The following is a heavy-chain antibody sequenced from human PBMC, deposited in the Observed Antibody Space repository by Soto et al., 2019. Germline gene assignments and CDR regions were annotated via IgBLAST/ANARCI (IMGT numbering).Heavy chain of an antibody. CDR2: ITPFNGDV. CDR3: ATGGAGPAPFTWELPDH. J-gene: IGHJ4*02. V-gene: IGHV1-45*02. Sequence: QMQLVQSGAEVKKTGSSVKVSCKASGYTFPQHYLHWVRQAPGQALEWMGWITPFNGDVNYAQKFQERVTITRDRSLNTAYMEMSSLKSEDTAMYYCATGGAGPAPFTWELPDHCGQGTLVTVSS. CDR1: GYTFPQHY. D-gene: IGHD1-26*01.